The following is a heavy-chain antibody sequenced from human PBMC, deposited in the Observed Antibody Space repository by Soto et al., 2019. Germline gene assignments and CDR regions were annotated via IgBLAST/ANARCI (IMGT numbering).Heavy chain of an antibody. Sequence: QVQLVQSGAEVKKPGASVKVSCKASGYTFTRYYMQWVRQAPGQGLEWMGIINPSGGSTSFAQKFQGRVTITRDTSTSTVYMELSSLRSEDTAVYYCASGLGDCSSNSCYFGYSDYWGQGTLVTVSS. D-gene: IGHD2-2*01. CDR1: GYTFTRYY. CDR3: ASGLGDCSSNSCYFGYSDY. J-gene: IGHJ4*02. V-gene: IGHV1-46*01. CDR2: INPSGGST.